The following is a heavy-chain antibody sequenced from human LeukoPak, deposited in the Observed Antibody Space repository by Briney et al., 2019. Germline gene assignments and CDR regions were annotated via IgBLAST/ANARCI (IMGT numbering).Heavy chain of an antibody. CDR1: GFTFSSYW. Sequence: PGGSLRLSCAASGFTFSSYWMSWVRQAPGKGLEWVANIKQDGSEKYYVDSVKGRFTISRDNAKNSLYLQMNSLRAEDTAVYYCARDSTPRWDDFWSGYPNWFDPWGQGTLVTVSS. V-gene: IGHV3-7*03. CDR3: ARDSTPRWDDFWSGYPNWFDP. D-gene: IGHD3-3*01. J-gene: IGHJ5*02. CDR2: IKQDGSEK.